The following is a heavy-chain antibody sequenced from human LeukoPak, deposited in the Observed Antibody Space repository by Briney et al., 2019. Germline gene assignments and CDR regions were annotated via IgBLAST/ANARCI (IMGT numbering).Heavy chain of an antibody. CDR2: IKPDGSGQ. Sequence: GGSLRLSCAASGFTFSSYWMTWVRQPPRKGLEWVANIKPDGSGQNYVDSLKGRFTISRDNAKNSVYLEMNSLRAEDTATFYCARHFGNTAWNDYWGEGALVTVSS. D-gene: IGHD1-1*01. J-gene: IGHJ4*02. V-gene: IGHV3-7*01. CDR3: ARHFGNTAWNDY. CDR1: GFTFSSYW.